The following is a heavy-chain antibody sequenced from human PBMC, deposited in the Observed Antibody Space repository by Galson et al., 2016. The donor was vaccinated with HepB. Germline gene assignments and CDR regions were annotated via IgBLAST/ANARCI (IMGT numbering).Heavy chain of an antibody. CDR2: INHSGRS. D-gene: IGHD1/OR15-1a*01. V-gene: IGHV4-34*01. CDR1: GGSFSGYY. J-gene: IGHJ4*02. CDR3: ARDSETVPRTWFDY. Sequence: SETLSLTCAVYGGSFSGYYWDWIRESPGKGLAWIGEINHSGRSNYNPSLKSRVTMSVDTSKNQISLKLTSLTAADTAVYYCARDSETVPRTWFDYWGQGILVTVSS.